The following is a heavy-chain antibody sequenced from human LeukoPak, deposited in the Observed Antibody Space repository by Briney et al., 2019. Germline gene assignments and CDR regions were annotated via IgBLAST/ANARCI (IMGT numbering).Heavy chain of an antibody. CDR3: AKGVYGLGVPPFDY. CDR1: GFTFSSYA. V-gene: IGHV3-23*01. Sequence: AGGSLRLSCAASGFTFSSYAMSWVRQAPGKGLEWVSGISGSGDSTYYADSVKGRFTMSRDNSKNTLYLQMNSLRAEDTAIYYCAKGVYGLGVPPFDYWGQGTLVTVSS. D-gene: IGHD3-10*01. J-gene: IGHJ4*02. CDR2: ISGSGDST.